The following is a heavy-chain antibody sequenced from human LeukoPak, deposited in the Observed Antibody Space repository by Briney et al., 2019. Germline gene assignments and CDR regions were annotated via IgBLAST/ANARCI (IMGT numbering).Heavy chain of an antibody. Sequence: GSLRLSCAASGFTFSDYAMTWVRQAPGKGLEWVSYISSSGSAIHYADSVKGRFTISRDNAKNSLYLQMNNLRTEDTAVYYCARDDKWGFDYWGQGTLVTVSS. CDR2: ISSSGSAI. CDR3: ARDDKWGFDY. J-gene: IGHJ4*02. CDR1: GFTFSDYA. D-gene: IGHD1-26*01. V-gene: IGHV3-48*04.